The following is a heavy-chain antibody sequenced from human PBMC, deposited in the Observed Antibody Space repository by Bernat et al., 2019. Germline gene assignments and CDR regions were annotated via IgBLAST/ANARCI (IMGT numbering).Heavy chain of an antibody. CDR2: INHSGST. CDR1: GGSFSGYY. Sequence: QVQLQQWGAGLLKPSETLSLTCAVYGGSFSGYYWSWIRQPPGKGLEWIGEINHSGSTNYNPSLKSRVTISVDTSKNQFSLKPSSVTAADTAVYYCARGRRFRLTTDYWGQGTLVTVSS. V-gene: IGHV4-34*01. D-gene: IGHD4-11*01. CDR3: ARGRRFRLTTDY. J-gene: IGHJ4*02.